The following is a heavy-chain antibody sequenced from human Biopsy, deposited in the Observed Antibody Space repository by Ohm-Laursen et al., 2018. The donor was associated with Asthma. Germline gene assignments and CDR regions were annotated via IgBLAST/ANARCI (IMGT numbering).Heavy chain of an antibody. J-gene: IGHJ6*02. CDR2: ISYGGKT. D-gene: IGHD3-3*01. CDR1: GGSMTPTSHY. CDR3: ARRITIFGVVQKGHGMDA. V-gene: IGHV4-39*01. Sequence: SDTLSLTCVVSGGSMTPTSHYWDWIRQAPGKGLEWIGYISYGGKTSYNPSLKNRVTISRDTSKNQFSLRLTSVTAADTAVYFCARRITIFGVVQKGHGMDAWGQGTTVIVSS.